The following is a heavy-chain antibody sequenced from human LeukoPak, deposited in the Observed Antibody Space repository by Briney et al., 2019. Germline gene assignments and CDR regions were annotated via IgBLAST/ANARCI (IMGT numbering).Heavy chain of an antibody. CDR3: ARVLPYYYDSSGYYPEDDY. CDR1: GYTLTSYG. J-gene: IGHJ4*02. V-gene: IGHV1-18*01. CDR2: ISAYNGNT. Sequence: ASVKVSCKASGYTLTSYGISWVRQAPGQGLEWMGWISAYNGNTNYAQKLQGRVTMTTDTSTSTAYMELRSLRSDDTAVYYCARVLPYYYDSSGYYPEDDYWGQGTLVTVSS. D-gene: IGHD3-22*01.